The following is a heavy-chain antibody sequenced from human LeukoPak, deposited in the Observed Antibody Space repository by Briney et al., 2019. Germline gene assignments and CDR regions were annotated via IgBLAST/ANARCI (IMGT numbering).Heavy chain of an antibody. CDR1: GGTFSSYA. V-gene: IGHV1-69*13. CDR3: ARSRVDTAWYNRFDP. D-gene: IGHD5-18*01. Sequence: ASVKVSCKASGGTFSSYAISWVRQAPGQGLEWMGGIIPIFGTANYAQKFQGRVTITADESTSTAYMELSSLRSEDTAVYYCARSRVDTAWYNRFDPWGQGTLVTVSS. CDR2: IIPIFGTA. J-gene: IGHJ5*02.